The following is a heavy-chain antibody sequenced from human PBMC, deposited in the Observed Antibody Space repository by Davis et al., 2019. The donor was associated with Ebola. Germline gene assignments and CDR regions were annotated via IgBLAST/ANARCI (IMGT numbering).Heavy chain of an antibody. CDR2: ISYDGTKK. V-gene: IGHV3-30-3*01. CDR1: GFTFSSYW. J-gene: IGHJ4*02. CDR3: ARDPYGRGIDY. Sequence: GESLKISCAASGFTFSSYWMSWVRQAPGKGLEWVALISYDGTKKYYADSVKGRFTISRDNSKNTLYLQMNSLRAEDTAVYYCARDPYGRGIDYWGQGTLVTVSS. D-gene: IGHD3-10*01.